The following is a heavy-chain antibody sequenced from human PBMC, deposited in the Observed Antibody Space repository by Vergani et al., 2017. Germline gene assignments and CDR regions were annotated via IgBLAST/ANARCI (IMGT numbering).Heavy chain of an antibody. V-gene: IGHV4-31*03. CDR3: ASMAPDYYDSSGHRYYYYYMDV. CDR2: IYSTGST. J-gene: IGHJ6*03. Sequence: QVQLQESGPGLVKPSQTLSLTCSVSGDSISSGVYYWNWIRQHPGKGLEWIGYIYSTGSTHHNPSLRRRINISVDTSKNQFSLKLSSVTAADTAVYYCASMAPDYYDSSGHRYYYYYMDVWGKGTTVTVSS. D-gene: IGHD3-22*01. CDR1: GDSISSGVYY.